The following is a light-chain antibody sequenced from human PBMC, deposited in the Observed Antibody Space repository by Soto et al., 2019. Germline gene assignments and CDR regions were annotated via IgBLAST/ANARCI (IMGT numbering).Light chain of an antibody. Sequence: DIVLTQSPCTLSLSPGERATLSCRASQSVTSTYLAWYQQKPGHAPRLLIYAASSRDSGVPDRFSGSGSGTEFTLTITRLEPEDFAVYSCQQYGSSPPTFGQGTKLELK. V-gene: IGKV3-20*01. CDR1: QSVTSTY. CDR2: AAS. CDR3: QQYGSSPPT. J-gene: IGKJ2*01.